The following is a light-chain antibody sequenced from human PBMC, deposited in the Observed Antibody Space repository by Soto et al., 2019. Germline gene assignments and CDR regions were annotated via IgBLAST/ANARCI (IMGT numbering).Light chain of an antibody. CDR3: QQYNNWPPET. Sequence: EIVMTQSPATLSVSPGERATLSCRASQSVSSNLGWYQQKPGQAPRLLIYGASTRATGIPARFSGSGSGTEFTLTISSLQSVDFAVYSCQQYNNWPPETIGQGTKVEIK. CDR1: QSVSSN. V-gene: IGKV3-15*01. CDR2: GAS. J-gene: IGKJ1*01.